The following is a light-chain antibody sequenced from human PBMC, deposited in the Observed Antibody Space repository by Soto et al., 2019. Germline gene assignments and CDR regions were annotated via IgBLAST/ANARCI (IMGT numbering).Light chain of an antibody. CDR1: QSVSAW. CDR3: QQANSFPIT. V-gene: IGKV1-5*01. J-gene: IGKJ5*01. Sequence: DIQMTQSPSTLSASVGDRVTITCRASQSVSAWLAWYQQKPGKAPKFLMYDVSTLESGVPLRFSGSGSGTDFTLTISSLQPEDFATYYCQQANSFPITFGQGTRLEIK. CDR2: DVS.